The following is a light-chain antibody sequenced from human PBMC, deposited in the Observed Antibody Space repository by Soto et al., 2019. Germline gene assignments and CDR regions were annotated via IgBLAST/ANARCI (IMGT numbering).Light chain of an antibody. CDR2: AAS. J-gene: IGKJ1*01. V-gene: IGKV1-27*01. CDR1: QGISNY. Sequence: DIQMTQSPSSLSASVGDRVTITCRPSQGISNYLAWYQQKPGKVPKLLIYAASTLQSGVPSRFSGSGSGTDFTLTISSLHPEDVATYYCQKYHSAPWTFGQGTKAEIK. CDR3: QKYHSAPWT.